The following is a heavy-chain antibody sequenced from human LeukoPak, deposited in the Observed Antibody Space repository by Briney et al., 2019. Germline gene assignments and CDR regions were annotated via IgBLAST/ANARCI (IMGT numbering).Heavy chain of an antibody. V-gene: IGHV3-74*01. CDR3: ARVIQFGELLYFDY. Sequence: PGGSLRLSCAASGFTFSSYWMHWVRQAPGKGLVWVSRINSDGSSTSYADSVKGRFTISRDNAKNTLYLQMNSLRAEDTAVYYCARVIQFGELLYFDYWGQGTLVTVPS. J-gene: IGHJ4*02. D-gene: IGHD3-10*01. CDR2: INSDGSST. CDR1: GFTFSSYW.